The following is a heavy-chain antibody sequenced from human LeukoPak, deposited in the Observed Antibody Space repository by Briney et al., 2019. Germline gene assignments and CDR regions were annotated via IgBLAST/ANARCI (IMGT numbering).Heavy chain of an antibody. J-gene: IGHJ4*02. CDR3: ARDVGSSWYYSPRYFDY. V-gene: IGHV3-20*04. D-gene: IGHD6-13*01. CDR2: INWNGGST. CDR1: GFTFDDYG. Sequence: GGSLRLSCAASGFTFDDYGMSWVRQAPGKGLEWVSGINWNGGSTGYADSVKGRFTISRDNAKNSLYLQMNSLRAEDTALYYCARDVGSSWYYSPRYFDYWGQGTLVTVSS.